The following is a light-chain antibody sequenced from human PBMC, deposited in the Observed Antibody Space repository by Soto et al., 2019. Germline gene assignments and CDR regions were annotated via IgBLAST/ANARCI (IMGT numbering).Light chain of an antibody. CDR1: QSVSSY. CDR2: GAY. Sequence: EIVLTQSPATLSLSPGERATLSCRASQSVSSYLAWYQQKPGQAPRLLIYGAYTRATGIPARFSGSGSGTEFTLTIRSLQSEDFAVYYCQQYNNWPITFGQGTRLEIK. J-gene: IGKJ5*01. V-gene: IGKV3-15*01. CDR3: QQYNNWPIT.